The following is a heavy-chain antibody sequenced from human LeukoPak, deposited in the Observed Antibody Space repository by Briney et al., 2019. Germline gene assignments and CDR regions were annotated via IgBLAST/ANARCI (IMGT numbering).Heavy chain of an antibody. Sequence: SETLSLTCTVSGGSISSYYWSWIRQPPRKGLEWIGYIYYSGSTNYNPSLKSRVTISVDTSKNQFSLKLSSVTAADTAVYYCARSAWSYYYYMDVWGKGTTVTVSS. CDR2: IYYSGST. CDR1: GGSISSYY. D-gene: IGHD2-15*01. J-gene: IGHJ6*03. CDR3: ARSAWSYYYYMDV. V-gene: IGHV4-59*08.